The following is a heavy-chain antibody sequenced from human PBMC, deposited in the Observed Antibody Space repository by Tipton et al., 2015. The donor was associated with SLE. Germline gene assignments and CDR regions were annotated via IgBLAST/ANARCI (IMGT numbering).Heavy chain of an antibody. J-gene: IGHJ3*02. CDR2: IKQDGSEK. CDR3: ARLGKYCSGGGCRWDI. D-gene: IGHD2-15*01. Sequence: SLRLSCAASGFTFSSYWMSWVRQAPGKGLEWVANIKQDGSEKYYVDSVKGRFTISRDNAKNSLYLQMNSLRAEDTAVYYCARLGKYCSGGGCRWDIWGQGTMVTVSS. V-gene: IGHV3-7*01. CDR1: GFTFSSYW.